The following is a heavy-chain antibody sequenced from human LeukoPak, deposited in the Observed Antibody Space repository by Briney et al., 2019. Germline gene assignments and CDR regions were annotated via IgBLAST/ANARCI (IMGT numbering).Heavy chain of an antibody. D-gene: IGHD6-13*01. CDR1: GFTFSSYA. Sequence: GGSLRLSCAASGFTFSSYAMSWVRQAPGKGLEWVSGISASGVDTYNADSVKGRFTISRDNSKNTLYLQMNSLRAEDTAVYYCAKGSSPLGHFDYWGQGTLVTVSS. V-gene: IGHV3-23*01. CDR3: AKGSSPLGHFDY. CDR2: ISASGVDT. J-gene: IGHJ4*02.